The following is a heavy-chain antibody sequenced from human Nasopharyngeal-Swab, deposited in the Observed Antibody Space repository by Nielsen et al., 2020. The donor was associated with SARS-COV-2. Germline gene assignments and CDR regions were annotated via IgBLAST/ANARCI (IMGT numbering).Heavy chain of an antibody. Sequence: GSLRLSCTVSGGSISSYYWSWIRQPPGKGLEWIGYIYYSGSTNYNPSLKSRVTISVDTSKNQFSLKLSSVTAADTAVYYCARDVGYSSGWYGNYYYMDVWGKGTTVTVSS. D-gene: IGHD6-19*01. CDR2: IYYSGST. CDR3: ARDVGYSSGWYGNYYYMDV. CDR1: GGSISSYY. J-gene: IGHJ6*03. V-gene: IGHV4-59*01.